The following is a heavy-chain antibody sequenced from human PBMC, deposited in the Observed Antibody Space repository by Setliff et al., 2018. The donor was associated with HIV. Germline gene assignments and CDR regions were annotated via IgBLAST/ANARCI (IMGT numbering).Heavy chain of an antibody. CDR1: GGSFSGYF. D-gene: IGHD6-6*01. Sequence: SETLSLTCAVYGGSFSGYFWSWIRQSPRKRLEWIGELNDSGSTNYNPSLKSRVTISVDTSKNQFSLRLSSVTAADTAVYYCARGTKLVWGRWFDPWVPETLLVTVSS. J-gene: IGHJ5*02. CDR3: ARGTKLVWGRWFDP. CDR2: LNDSGST. V-gene: IGHV4-34*01.